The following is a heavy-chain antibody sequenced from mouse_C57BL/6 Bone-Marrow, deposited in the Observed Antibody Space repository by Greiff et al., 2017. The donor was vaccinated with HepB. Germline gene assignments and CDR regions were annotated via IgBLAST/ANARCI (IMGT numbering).Heavy chain of an antibody. CDR1: GYSFTDYN. D-gene: IGHD2-3*01. J-gene: IGHJ3*01. Sequence: EVKLQESGPELVKPGASVKISCKASGYSFTDYNMNWVKQSNGKSLEWIGVINPNYGTTSYNQKFKGKATLTVDQSSSTAYMQLNSLTSEDSAVYYCARGGAYDGYPDWFAYWGQGTLVTVSA. CDR2: INPNYGTT. V-gene: IGHV1-39*01. CDR3: ARGGAYDGYPDWFAY.